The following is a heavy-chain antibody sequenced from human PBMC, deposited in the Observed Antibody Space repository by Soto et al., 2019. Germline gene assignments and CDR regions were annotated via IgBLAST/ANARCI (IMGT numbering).Heavy chain of an antibody. Sequence: QVQLQQWGAGLLKPSETLSLTCAVYGGSFSGYYWSWIRQPPGKGLEWIGEINHSGSTNYNPSLKSRVTISVDPAKNQFSLKLSSVTAADTAVYYCARGRGIAVARRWFDPWGQGTLVPVSS. J-gene: IGHJ5*02. V-gene: IGHV4-34*01. D-gene: IGHD6-19*01. CDR1: GGSFSGYY. CDR2: INHSGST. CDR3: ARGRGIAVARRWFDP.